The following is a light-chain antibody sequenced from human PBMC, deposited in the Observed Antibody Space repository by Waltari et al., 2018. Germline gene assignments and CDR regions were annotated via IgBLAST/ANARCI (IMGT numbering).Light chain of an antibody. J-gene: IGLJ1*01. CDR2: EVT. Sequence: QSALTQPPSASGSPGQSVTISCTGTSSDVGAYNYVSWYQQYPDKAPKLMIYEVTKRPAGGPDRFSGSKSGNTASLTGSGLQAEDEADYYCISYAGNNKYVLGAGTKVTVL. V-gene: IGLV2-8*01. CDR3: ISYAGNNKYV. CDR1: SSDVGAYNY.